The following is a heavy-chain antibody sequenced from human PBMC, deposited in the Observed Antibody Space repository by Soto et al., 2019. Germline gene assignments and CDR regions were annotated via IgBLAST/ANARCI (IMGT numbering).Heavy chain of an antibody. J-gene: IGHJ4*02. D-gene: IGHD3-10*01. V-gene: IGHV3-33*01. CDR3: ARDPSHGSGSYLDY. CDR1: GFTFSDYG. Sequence: GGSLRLSCAASGFTFSDYGMHWVARPPGKGLEWVAVIWYDGSNKYYADSVKGRFTLSRDNSKNTVYLQMNGLRAEDTAVFYCARDPSHGSGSYLDYWGQGTLVTVSS. CDR2: IWYDGSNK.